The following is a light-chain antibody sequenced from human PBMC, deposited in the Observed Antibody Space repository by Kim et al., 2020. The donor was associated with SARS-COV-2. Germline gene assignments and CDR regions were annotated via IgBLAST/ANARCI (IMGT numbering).Light chain of an antibody. CDR3: QQYGSSPVT. V-gene: IGKV3-20*01. CDR2: GVS. CDR1: HRVSSNY. J-gene: IGKJ4*01. Sequence: SPGERPTLSCRASHRVSSNYLAWYQQKPGQAPRLLIYGVSSRATGIPDRFSGSGSGTDFTLTIRTLEPEDFAVYYCQQYGSSPVTFGGGTKVDIK.